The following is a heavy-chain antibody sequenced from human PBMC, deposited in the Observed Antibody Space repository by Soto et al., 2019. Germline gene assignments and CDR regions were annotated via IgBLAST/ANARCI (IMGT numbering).Heavy chain of an antibody. V-gene: IGHV1-18*01. CDR1: GYTFTSYG. CDR2: ISAYNGNT. D-gene: IGHD2-21*02. CDR3: ARDGGNTYCGGDCYPNWFDP. Sequence: ASVKVSCKASGYTFTSYGISWVRQAPGQGLEWMGWISAYNGNTNYAQKLQGRVTMTTDTSTSTAYMELRSLRSDDTAVYYCARDGGNTYCGGDCYPNWFDPWGQGTLVTVSS. J-gene: IGHJ5*02.